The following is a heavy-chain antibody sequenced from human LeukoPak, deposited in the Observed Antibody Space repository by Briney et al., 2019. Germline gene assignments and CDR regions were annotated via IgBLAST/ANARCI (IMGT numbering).Heavy chain of an antibody. V-gene: IGHV3-23*01. D-gene: IGHD3-22*01. Sequence: GGSLRLSCAASGFTFSSYAMSWVRQAPGKGLEWVSAISGSGGSTYYADSVKGRFTISRDNSKNTLDLQMTSLRAEDTAVYYCAKVAYYYDSSGYQYYFDYWGQGTLVTVSS. J-gene: IGHJ4*02. CDR2: ISGSGGST. CDR1: GFTFSSYA. CDR3: AKVAYYYDSSGYQYYFDY.